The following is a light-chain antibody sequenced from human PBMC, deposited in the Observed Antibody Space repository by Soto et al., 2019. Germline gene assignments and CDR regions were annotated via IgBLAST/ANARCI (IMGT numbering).Light chain of an antibody. CDR3: QQYGTSPWT. Sequence: EIVLTQSPGTLSLSPGERATRSCRASQSVTISYLAWFQQKPGQAPRLLIYGARSRATGVPDRFSASGSGTDFSLTISRLEPEDFAVYYCQQYGTSPWTFGQGTKVEIK. J-gene: IGKJ1*01. CDR1: QSVTISY. V-gene: IGKV3-20*01. CDR2: GAR.